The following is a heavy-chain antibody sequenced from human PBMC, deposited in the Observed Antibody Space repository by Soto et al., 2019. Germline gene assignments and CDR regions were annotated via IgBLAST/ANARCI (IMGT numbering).Heavy chain of an antibody. CDR1: GGSISSGGXS. CDR3: ATMTTLTTRAIDI. Sequence: QLQLQESGSGLVKPSQTLSLTCAVAGGSISSGGXSWNXIXQPPGKGLEWIGYIYHSGSTYYNPSLKSRVTISLDRSKDQFSLKLSSVTAADTAVYYCATMTTLTTRAIDIWGQGTMVTVSS. D-gene: IGHD4-17*01. CDR2: IYHSGST. J-gene: IGHJ3*02. V-gene: IGHV4-30-2*01.